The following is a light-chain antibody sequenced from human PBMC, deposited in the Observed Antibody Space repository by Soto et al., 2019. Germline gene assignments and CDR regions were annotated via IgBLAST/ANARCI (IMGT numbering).Light chain of an antibody. V-gene: IGKV3D-15*01. J-gene: IGKJ4*01. CDR1: QNIYSN. Sequence: IVMTQSPATLSVSPGERATLSCRASQNIYSNVAWYQQKPGQAPRLLSYGASTRATGIPARFSGSGSGTEFTLTISSLQSEDFEVYYCQQYNNWPLTFGGGTKVDIK. CDR3: QQYNNWPLT. CDR2: GAS.